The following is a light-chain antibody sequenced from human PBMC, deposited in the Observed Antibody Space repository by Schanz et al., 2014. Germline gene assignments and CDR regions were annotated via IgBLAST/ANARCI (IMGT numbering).Light chain of an antibody. V-gene: IGKV1-5*01. CDR3: QQYNSYRMYT. CDR2: DAS. Sequence: DIQMTQSPSTLSASVGDRVTITCRASQSISSWLAWYQQKPGKAPQLLIYDASSLESGVPSRFSGSGSGTEFTLTISSLQPDDFATYYCQQYNSYRMYTFGQGTKLEIK. CDR1: QSISSW. J-gene: IGKJ2*01.